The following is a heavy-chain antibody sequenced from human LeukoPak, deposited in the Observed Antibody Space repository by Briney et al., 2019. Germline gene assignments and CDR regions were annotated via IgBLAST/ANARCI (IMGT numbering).Heavy chain of an antibody. CDR1: GGSISSYY. V-gene: IGHV4-59*01. J-gene: IGHJ5*02. D-gene: IGHD1-1*01. CDR2: IYSSGST. CDR3: ARLPMERWFDP. Sequence: SETLSLTCAVSGGSISSYYWSWIRQPPGKGLEWIGYIYSSGSTNYNPSLKSRLTISVDASKNQFSLKLSSVTAADTAVYYCARLPMERWFDPWGQGTLVTVSS.